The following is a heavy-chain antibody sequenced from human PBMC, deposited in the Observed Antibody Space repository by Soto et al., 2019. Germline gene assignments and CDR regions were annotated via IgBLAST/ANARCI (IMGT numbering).Heavy chain of an antibody. CDR1: GDLIYGGNHY. D-gene: IGHD1-1*01. V-gene: IGHV4-30-4*01. Sequence: QVQLQESGPGLVKPSQTLSLTCTVSGDLIYGGNHYWRWLRQSPGKGLEWIGYIDYTGSKYYSPYFSGLVSISIDTSKNQFSMNVTSVTAADTAVYYCARWTYNQGFDAWGHGTVVTVSS. CDR2: IDYTGSK. J-gene: IGHJ5*01. CDR3: ARWTYNQGFDA.